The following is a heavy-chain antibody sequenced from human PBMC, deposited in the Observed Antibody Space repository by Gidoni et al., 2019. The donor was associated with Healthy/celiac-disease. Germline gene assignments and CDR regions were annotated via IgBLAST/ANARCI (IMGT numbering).Heavy chain of an antibody. J-gene: IGHJ6*02. CDR3: AREDLRNTAMAPYYGMDV. V-gene: IGHV1-69*01. CDR2: IIPIFGTA. D-gene: IGHD5-18*01. CDR1: GGTFSSYA. Sequence: QFQLLQSGAEVKKPWSSVNVSCKASGGTFSSYAIRWVRQAPGQGLEWMGGIIPIFGTASYAQKFQGRVTITADESTSTAYMELSSLRSEDTAVYYCAREDLRNTAMAPYYGMDVWGQGTTVTVSS.